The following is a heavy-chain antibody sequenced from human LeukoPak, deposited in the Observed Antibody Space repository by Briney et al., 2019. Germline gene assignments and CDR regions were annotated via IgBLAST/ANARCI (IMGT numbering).Heavy chain of an antibody. CDR3: ARGGVRGATHLFMDV. J-gene: IGHJ6*03. Sequence: GGSPRLSCTGSTFALRNYWIHWVRQVPGKGLEWISRITSEGISSSYADSVKGRFTISRDNAKKTVYLQMSSLRAEDTAVYYCARGGVRGATHLFMDVWGKGTTVTISS. V-gene: IGHV3-74*03. CDR1: TFALRNYW. D-gene: IGHD3-10*01. CDR2: ITSEGISS.